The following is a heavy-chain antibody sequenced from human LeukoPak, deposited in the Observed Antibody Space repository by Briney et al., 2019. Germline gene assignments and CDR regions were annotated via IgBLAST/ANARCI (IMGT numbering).Heavy chain of an antibody. J-gene: IGHJ3*02. D-gene: IGHD3-10*01. CDR3: ARVWFGELLFDPPDAFDI. Sequence: KPSETLSLTCTVSGGSVSSGCYYWSWIRQPPGKGLEWIGYIYYSGSTNYNPSLKSRVTISVDTSKNQFSLKLSSVTAADTAVYYCARVWFGELLFDPPDAFDIWGQGTMVTVSS. CDR2: IYYSGST. CDR1: GGSVSSGCYY. V-gene: IGHV4-61*01.